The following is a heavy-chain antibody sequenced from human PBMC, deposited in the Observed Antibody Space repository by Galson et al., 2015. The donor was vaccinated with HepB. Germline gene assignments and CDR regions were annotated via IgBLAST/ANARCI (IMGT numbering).Heavy chain of an antibody. CDR3: ARGVGPIGSSGWYEGQFFDY. V-gene: IGHV7-4-1*02. CDR2: INTNTGNP. J-gene: IGHJ4*02. CDR1: GYTFTSYA. Sequence: SVKVSCKASGYTFTSYAMNWVRQAPGQGLERMGWINTNTGNPTYAQGFTGRFVFSLDTSVSTAYLQISSLKAEDTAVYYCARGVGPIGSSGWYEGQFFDYWGQGTLVTVSS. D-gene: IGHD6-19*01.